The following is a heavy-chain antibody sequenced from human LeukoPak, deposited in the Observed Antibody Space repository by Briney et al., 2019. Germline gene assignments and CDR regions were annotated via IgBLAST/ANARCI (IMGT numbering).Heavy chain of an antibody. J-gene: IGHJ6*02. CDR2: IYSGGST. D-gene: IGHD3-10*01. CDR3: ARDNFVVRGVTYSGMDV. Sequence: GSLRLSCAASGFTVSSNYMSWVRQAPGKGLEWVSVIYSGGSTYYADSVKGRFTISRDNSKNTLYLQMNSLRAEDTAVYYCARDNFVVRGVTYSGMDVWGQGTTVTVSS. CDR1: GFTVSSNY. V-gene: IGHV3-53*01.